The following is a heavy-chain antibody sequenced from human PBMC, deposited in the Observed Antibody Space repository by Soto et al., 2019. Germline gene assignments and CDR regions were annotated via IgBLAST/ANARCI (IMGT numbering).Heavy chain of an antibody. CDR3: AKDPLLYYYDSSGYYLHDAFDI. CDR2: ISGSGGST. V-gene: IGHV3-23*01. J-gene: IGHJ3*02. Sequence: GGSLRLSCAASGFTVSSSYAMSWVRQAPGKGLEWVSAISGSGGSTYYADSVKGRFTISRDNSKNTLYLQMNSLRAEDTAVYYCAKDPLLYYYDSSGYYLHDAFDIWGQGTMVT. D-gene: IGHD3-22*01. CDR1: GFTVSSSYA.